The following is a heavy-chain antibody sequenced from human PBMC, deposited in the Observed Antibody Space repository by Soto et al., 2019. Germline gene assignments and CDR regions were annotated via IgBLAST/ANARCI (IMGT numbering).Heavy chain of an antibody. J-gene: IGHJ4*02. CDR1: GFTFSSYG. V-gene: IGHV3-30*18. CDR3: AKEIAAGYFDY. CDR2: ISYDGSNK. D-gene: IGHD6-13*01. Sequence: LSLTCAASGFTFSSYGMHWVRQAPGKGLEWVAVISYDGSNKYYADSVKGRFTISRDNSKNTLYLQMNSLRAEDTAVYYCAKEIAAGYFDYWGQGTLVTVSS.